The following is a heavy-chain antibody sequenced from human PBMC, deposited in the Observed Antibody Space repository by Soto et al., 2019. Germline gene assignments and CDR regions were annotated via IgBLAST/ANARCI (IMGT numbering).Heavy chain of an antibody. CDR3: ARGLTELELPYYYYGMDV. CDR1: GYTFTGYY. D-gene: IGHD1-7*01. CDR2: INPNSGGT. V-gene: IGHV1-2*02. Sequence: GASVKVSCKASGYTFTGYYMHWVRQAPGQGLEWMGWINPNSGGTSYAQKFQGRVTMTRDTSISTAYMELSRLRSDDTAVYYCARGLTELELPYYYYGMDVWGQGTTVTVSS. J-gene: IGHJ6*02.